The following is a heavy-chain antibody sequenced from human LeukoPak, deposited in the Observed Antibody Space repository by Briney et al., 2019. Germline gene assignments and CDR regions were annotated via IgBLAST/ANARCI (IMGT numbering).Heavy chain of an antibody. CDR2: ITTGSRSYT. CDR3: ARGREVLDY. D-gene: IGHD1-26*01. CDR1: GFTFSDYY. Sequence: GGSLRLSCAASGFTFSDYYMSWIRQAPGKGLEWVSYITTGSRSYTNHADSVKGRFTISRDNAKNSPYLQMNSLRAEDTGVYYCARGREVLDYWGQGTLVTVSS. V-gene: IGHV3-11*06. J-gene: IGHJ4*02.